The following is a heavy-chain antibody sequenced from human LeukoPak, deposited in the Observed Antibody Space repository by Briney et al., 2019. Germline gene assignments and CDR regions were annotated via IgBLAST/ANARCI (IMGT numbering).Heavy chain of an antibody. D-gene: IGHD2-2*01. Sequence: GESLQISCRGSGCSFTTYWIGWVRQMPGKGLEWMGIIYPGDSDTRYTPSFQGQVTLSADKSINTAYLQWSSMKASDTAMYYCARRQGCSSTSCPPDYWGQGTLVTVSP. J-gene: IGHJ4*02. CDR3: ARRQGCSSTSCPPDY. CDR1: GCSFTTYW. CDR2: IYPGDSDT. V-gene: IGHV5-51*01.